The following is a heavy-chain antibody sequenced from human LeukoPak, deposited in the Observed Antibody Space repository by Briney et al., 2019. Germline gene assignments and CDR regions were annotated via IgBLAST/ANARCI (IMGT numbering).Heavy chain of an antibody. J-gene: IGHJ6*03. CDR2: IIPIYGTP. CDR1: GGTFSSYA. Sequence: SVKVSCKASGGTFSSYAISWVRQAPGQGLEWIGAIIPIYGTPTYAPRFQGRVTITTDESTSTAYMELSSLRSNDTAVYYCARDHWGIVENGYDYFYYDMDVWGKGTTVTVSS. CDR3: ARDHWGIVENGYDYFYYDMDV. V-gene: IGHV1-69*05. D-gene: IGHD7-27*01.